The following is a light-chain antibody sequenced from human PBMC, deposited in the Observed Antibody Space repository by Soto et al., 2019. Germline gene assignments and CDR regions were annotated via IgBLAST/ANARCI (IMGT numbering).Light chain of an antibody. CDR2: SNN. CDR1: SSNIGSNT. Sequence: QSVLTQPPSASGTPGQRVTISCSGNSSNIGSNTVNWYQQLPGTAPKLLIYSNNQRPSGVPDRFSGSKSGTSASLAIGGLQSEDEADYYCAACDDSLNALFGTRTKVTVL. J-gene: IGLJ1*01. V-gene: IGLV1-44*01. CDR3: AACDDSLNAL.